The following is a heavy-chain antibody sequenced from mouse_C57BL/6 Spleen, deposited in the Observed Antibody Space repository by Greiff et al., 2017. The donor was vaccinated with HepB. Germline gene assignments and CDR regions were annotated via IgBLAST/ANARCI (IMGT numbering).Heavy chain of an antibody. CDR2: ISYDGSN. Sequence: DVKLQESGPGLVKPSQSLSLTCSVPGYSITSGYYWNWIRQFPGNKLEWMGYISYDGSNNYNPSLKNRISITRDTSKNQFFLKLNSVTTEDTATYYCARGPGFAYWGQGTLVTVSA. V-gene: IGHV3-6*01. J-gene: IGHJ3*01. CDR1: GYSITSGYY. CDR3: ARGPGFAY.